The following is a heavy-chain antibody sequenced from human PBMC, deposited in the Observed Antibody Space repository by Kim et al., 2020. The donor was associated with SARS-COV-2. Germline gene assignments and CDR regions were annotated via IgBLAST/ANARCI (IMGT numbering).Heavy chain of an antibody. Sequence: DSVKGRFTISRDNSKNTLYLQMSSLRAEDTAVYYCVKPMVRGVRGGYFDLWGRGTLVTVSS. V-gene: IGHV3-64D*09. CDR3: VKPMVRGVRGGYFDL. D-gene: IGHD3-10*01. J-gene: IGHJ2*01.